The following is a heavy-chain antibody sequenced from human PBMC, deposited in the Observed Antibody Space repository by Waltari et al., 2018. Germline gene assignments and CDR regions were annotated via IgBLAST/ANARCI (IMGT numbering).Heavy chain of an antibody. CDR2: IIPILGIA. V-gene: IGHV1-69*10. Sequence: QVQLVQSGAEVKKPGSSVKVSCKASGGTFSSYAIIWVRQAPGQGLEWMGGIIPILGIANYAQKFQGRVTITADKPTSTAYMELSSLRSEDTAVYYCAAYSGYDSAFDIWGQGTMVTVSS. D-gene: IGHD5-12*01. J-gene: IGHJ3*02. CDR3: AAYSGYDSAFDI. CDR1: GGTFSSYA.